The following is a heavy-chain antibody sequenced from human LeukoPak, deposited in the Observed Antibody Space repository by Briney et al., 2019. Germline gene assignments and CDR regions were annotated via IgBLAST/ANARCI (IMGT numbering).Heavy chain of an antibody. V-gene: IGHV1-18*01. D-gene: IGHD3-10*01. CDR1: GYTFTSYG. CDR2: ISAYNGNT. CDR3: AREIVLLWFGESPYYGMDV. J-gene: IGHJ6*02. Sequence: ASVKVSCKASGYTFTSYGISWVRQAPGQGLEWMGWISAYNGNTNYAQKLQGRVTMTTDTSTSTAYMELRSLRSDDTAVYYCAREIVLLWFGESPYYGMDVWGQGTTVTVSS.